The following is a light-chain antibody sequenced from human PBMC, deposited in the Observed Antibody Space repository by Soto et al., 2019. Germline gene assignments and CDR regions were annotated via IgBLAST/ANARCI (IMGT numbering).Light chain of an antibody. CDR1: QSISKF. CDR3: QHRRDGIT. Sequence: EIVLTQSPATLSLSPGEGATLSCRASQSISKFLAWYQHKPGQGPRLLIYDTSIRATGIPARFSGSGSGTDFTLTISIREPEDLAVYYCQHRRDGITFGPGTKVEIK. CDR2: DTS. J-gene: IGKJ3*01. V-gene: IGKV3-11*01.